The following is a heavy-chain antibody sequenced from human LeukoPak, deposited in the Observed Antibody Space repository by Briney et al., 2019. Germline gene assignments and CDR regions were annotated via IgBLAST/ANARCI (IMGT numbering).Heavy chain of an antibody. CDR3: ATRGRYFEDF. CDR2: ISYDGNNK. J-gene: IGHJ4*02. D-gene: IGHD1-26*01. CDR1: GFILSSYG. Sequence: GGSLRLSCAVSGFILSSYGMHWVRQAPGKGLGWVAFISYDGNNKYHADSVKGRLSISRDTSKNILYLQMNSLRTEDTAVYYCATRGRYFEDFWGQGTLVTVSS. V-gene: IGHV3-30*03.